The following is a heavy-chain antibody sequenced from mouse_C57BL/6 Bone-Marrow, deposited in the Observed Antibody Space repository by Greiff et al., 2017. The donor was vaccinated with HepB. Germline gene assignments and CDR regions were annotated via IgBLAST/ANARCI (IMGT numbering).Heavy chain of an antibody. J-gene: IGHJ4*01. CDR1: GFTFSSYG. CDR2: ISSGGSYT. D-gene: IGHD2-1*01. CDR3: ARTYGNYDMDY. V-gene: IGHV5-6*02. Sequence: EVKLEESGGDLVKPGGSLKLSCAASGFTFSSYGMSWVRQTPDKRLEWVATISSGGSYTYYPDSVKGRFTISRDNAKNTLYLQMSSLKSEDTAMYYCARTYGNYDMDYWGQGTSVTVSS.